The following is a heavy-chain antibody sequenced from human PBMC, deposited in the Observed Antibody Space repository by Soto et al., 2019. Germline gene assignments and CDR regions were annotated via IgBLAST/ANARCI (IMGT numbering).Heavy chain of an antibody. CDR1: GFSLSTSGVG. CDR3: AHRTGCISTSCYDQDWFDP. V-gene: IGHV2-5*02. Sequence: QITLKESGPTLVKPTQTLTLTCTFSGFSLSTSGVGVGWIRQPPGKALEWLALIYWDDDKRYSPSLKSRLTITKDTSKNQVVLTMTNMDPVDTATYYCAHRTGCISTSCYDQDWFDPWGQGTLVTVSS. J-gene: IGHJ5*02. CDR2: IYWDDDK. D-gene: IGHD2-2*01.